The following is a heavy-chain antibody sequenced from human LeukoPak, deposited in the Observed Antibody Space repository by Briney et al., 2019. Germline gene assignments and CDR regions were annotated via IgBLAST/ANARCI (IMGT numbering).Heavy chain of an antibody. D-gene: IGHD5-18*01. CDR1: GGSFSGYY. J-gene: IGHJ4*02. CDR3: ASRETAMGGFDY. V-gene: IGHV4-34*01. Sequence: SETLSLTCAVYGGSFSGYYWSWIRQPPGKGLEWIGEINHSGSTNYNPSLKSRVTISVDTSKNQFSLKLSSVTAADTAVYYCASRETAMGGFDYWGQGTLVTVSS. CDR2: INHSGST.